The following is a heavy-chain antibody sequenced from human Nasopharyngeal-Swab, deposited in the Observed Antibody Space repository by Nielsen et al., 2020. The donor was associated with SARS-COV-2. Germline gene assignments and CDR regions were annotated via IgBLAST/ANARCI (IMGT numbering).Heavy chain of an antibody. CDR3: ARHMGYFHTSIWLDP. J-gene: IGHJ5*02. V-gene: IGHV5-51*01. D-gene: IGHD2/OR15-2a*01. CDR2: IYPGDSGT. CDR1: GYDFTGYW. Sequence: GESLKISCKNSGYDFTGYWIAWVRQKPGEGLEWMGIIYPGDSGTKYSPSFRGQVTISVDKSISTAYLHFSSLKASDTAMYYCARHMGYFHTSIWLDPWGQGTLVTVSS.